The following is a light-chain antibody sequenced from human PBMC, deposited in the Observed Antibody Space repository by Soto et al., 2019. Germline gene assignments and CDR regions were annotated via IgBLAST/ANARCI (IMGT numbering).Light chain of an antibody. CDR1: QSLLHSDGRPY. CDR3: MQSLRLPLT. Sequence: ETVMTQTPLSLPATPGQPASISCKSSQSLLHSDGRPYLYWFLQKPGQSPQLLNYKVSNRFSGVPDRFSGSGSRTDFTQKINRVEAEDVGVYYCMQSLRLPLTFGPGTKVHI. CDR2: KVS. V-gene: IGKV2D-29*02. J-gene: IGKJ3*01.